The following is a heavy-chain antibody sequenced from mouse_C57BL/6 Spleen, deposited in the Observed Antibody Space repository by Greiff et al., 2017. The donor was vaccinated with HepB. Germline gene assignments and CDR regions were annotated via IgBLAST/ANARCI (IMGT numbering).Heavy chain of an antibody. CDR3: ARWDGYYRAMDY. D-gene: IGHD2-3*01. CDR2: IYPGDGDT. V-gene: IGHV1-82*01. CDR1: GYAFSSSW. J-gene: IGHJ4*01. Sequence: VQGVESGPELVKPGASVKISCKASGYAFSSSWMNWVKQRPGKGLEWIGRIYPGDGDTNYNGKFKGKATLTADKSSSTAYMQLSSLTSEDSAVYFCARWDGYYRAMDYWGQGTSVTVSS.